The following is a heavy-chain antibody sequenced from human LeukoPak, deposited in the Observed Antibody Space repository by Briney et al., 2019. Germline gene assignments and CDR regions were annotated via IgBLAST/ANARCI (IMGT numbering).Heavy chain of an antibody. CDR2: IKQDGSEK. V-gene: IGHV3-7*01. CDR1: GFTFSSYW. J-gene: IGHJ4*02. CDR3: ARDLSAVTTPLGN. D-gene: IGHD4-17*01. Sequence: GGSLRLSCAASGFTFSSYWMSWVRQAPGKGLEWVANIKQDGSEKYYVDSVKGRFTISRDNARNSLSLQMNSLRAEDTAVYYCARDLSAVTTPLGNWGQGTLVTVSS.